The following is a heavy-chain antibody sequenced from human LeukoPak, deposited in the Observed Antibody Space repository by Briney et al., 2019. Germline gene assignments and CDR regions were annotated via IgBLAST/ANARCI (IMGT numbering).Heavy chain of an antibody. Sequence: ASVKVSCKASGYTFTGYYMHWVRQAPGQGLEWMGWINPNSGGTNYAQKFQGRVTMTRDTSISTAYMELSRQRSDDTAVYYCARDEWLRFSVALDYYYYYGMDVWGQGTTVTVSS. CDR3: ARDEWLRFSVALDYYYYYGMDV. V-gene: IGHV1-2*02. CDR2: INPNSGGT. CDR1: GYTFTGYY. J-gene: IGHJ6*02. D-gene: IGHD5-12*01.